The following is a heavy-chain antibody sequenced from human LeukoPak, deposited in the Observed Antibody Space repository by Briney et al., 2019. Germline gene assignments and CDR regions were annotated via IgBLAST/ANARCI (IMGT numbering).Heavy chain of an antibody. CDR3: VKDLVYGGNRLSWQFAV. Sequence: TGGSLRLSCAASGLIFSESAMHWVRQVPGKGLEGVAGMSWSGRSIGHADAVQGRLTISRDNAKSPLSLQMNSLRVEDTALYYCVKDLVYGGNRLSWQFAVWGRGTLVTVTS. J-gene: IGHJ2*01. D-gene: IGHD4-23*01. V-gene: IGHV3-9*01. CDR2: MSWSGRSI. CDR1: GLIFSESA.